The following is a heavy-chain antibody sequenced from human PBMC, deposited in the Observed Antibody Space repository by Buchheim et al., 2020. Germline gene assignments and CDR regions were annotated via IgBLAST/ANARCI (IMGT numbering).Heavy chain of an antibody. CDR1: GFIFSSQG. V-gene: IGHV3-30*03. J-gene: IGHJ6*02. CDR3: ARDRAMTAPYSGVDV. Sequence: QVQLVESGGGVVQPGMSLRLSCAGSGFIFSSQGMHWVRQAPGEGLQWVAVISYDGSNKYYADSVKGRFTITRDNFRSTVSLQMNSLRDEDTAVYYCARDRAMTAPYSGVDVWGQGTT. D-gene: IGHD2-21*02. CDR2: ISYDGSNK.